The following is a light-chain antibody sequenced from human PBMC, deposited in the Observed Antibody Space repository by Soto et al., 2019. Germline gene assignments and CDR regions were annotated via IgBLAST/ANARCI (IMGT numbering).Light chain of an antibody. CDR3: QQDGSSPPYT. V-gene: IGKV3-20*01. Sequence: EIVLTQSPGTLSLSPGERATLSCRASQSVSSSYLAWYQQKPGQAPRLLIYGASSRATCIPDRFSGSGSGTDFTLTISRLEPEDVAVYYCQQDGSSPPYTFGQGTKLEIK. CDR1: QSVSSSY. CDR2: GAS. J-gene: IGKJ2*01.